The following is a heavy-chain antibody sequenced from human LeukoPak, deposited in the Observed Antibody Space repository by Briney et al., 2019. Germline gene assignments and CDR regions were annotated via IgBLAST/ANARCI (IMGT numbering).Heavy chain of an antibody. CDR2: IHTGGST. D-gene: IGHD1-26*01. V-gene: IGHV4-4*09. CDR1: SGSITSYY. Sequence: TSETLSLTCTVSSGSITSYYWSWIRQPPGKGLEWIGYIHTGGSTDYNPSLRGRVTISVDTSKNQFSLKLTSVTAADTAVYYCARDGYSGSSLFDSWGQGTLVTVSS. CDR3: ARDGYSGSSLFDS. J-gene: IGHJ4*02.